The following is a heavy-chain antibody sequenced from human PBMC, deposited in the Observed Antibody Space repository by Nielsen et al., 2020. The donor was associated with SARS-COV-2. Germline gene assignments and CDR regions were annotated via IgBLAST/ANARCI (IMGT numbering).Heavy chain of an antibody. V-gene: IGHV3-30-3*01. J-gene: IGHJ6*03. CDR2: ISYDGSNK. CDR3: ARGPANYYYYYYMDV. CDR1: GFTFSSYA. Sequence: GESLRLSCVASGFTFSSYAMHWVRQAPGKGLEWVAVISYDGSNKYYADSVKGRFTISRDNSKNTLYLQMNSLRAEDTAVYYCARGPANYYYYYYMDVWGRGTTVTVSS.